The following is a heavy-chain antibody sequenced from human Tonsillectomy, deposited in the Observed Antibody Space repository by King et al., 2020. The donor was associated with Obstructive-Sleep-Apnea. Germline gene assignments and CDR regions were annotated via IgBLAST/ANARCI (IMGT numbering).Heavy chain of an antibody. V-gene: IGHV3-66*01. CDR3: ARESGKISDAFDL. CDR2: IFSGGST. CDR1: GFTVSTNY. J-gene: IGHJ3*01. D-gene: IGHD2/OR15-2a*01. Sequence: VQLVESGGGLVQPGGSLRLSCAASGFTVSTNYMSWVRQAPGKGLVWVSVIFSGGSTYYADSVKGRFTISRDNSKNTLYLQMNSLRAEDTAVYYCARESGKISDAFDLWGQGTMVTVSS.